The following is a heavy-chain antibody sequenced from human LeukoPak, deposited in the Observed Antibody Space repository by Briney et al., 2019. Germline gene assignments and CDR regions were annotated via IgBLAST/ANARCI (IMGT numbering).Heavy chain of an antibody. D-gene: IGHD3-10*01. CDR3: ARGRITMVRGVIIRVGAYYFDY. V-gene: IGHV4-34*01. J-gene: IGHJ4*02. CDR1: GGSFSGYY. Sequence: SETLSLTCAVYGGSFSGYYWSWIRQPPGKGLGWIGEINHSGSTNYNPSLKSRVTISVDTSKNQFSLKLSSVTAADTAVYYCARGRITMVRGVIIRVGAYYFDYWGQGTLVTVSS. CDR2: INHSGST.